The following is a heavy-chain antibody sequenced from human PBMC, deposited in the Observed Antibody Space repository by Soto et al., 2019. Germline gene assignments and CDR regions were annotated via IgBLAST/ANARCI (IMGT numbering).Heavy chain of an antibody. D-gene: IGHD3-3*01. CDR2: IDPSDSYT. CDR3: ASDSPTVRYYYGMDV. V-gene: IGHV5-10-1*01. J-gene: IGHJ6*02. Sequence: GESLKISCKGSGYSFTSYWISWVRQMPGKGLEWMGRIDPSDSYTNYSPSFQGHVTISADKSISTAYLQWSSLKASDTAMYYCASDSPTVRYYYGMDVWGQGTKVTVS. CDR1: GYSFTSYW.